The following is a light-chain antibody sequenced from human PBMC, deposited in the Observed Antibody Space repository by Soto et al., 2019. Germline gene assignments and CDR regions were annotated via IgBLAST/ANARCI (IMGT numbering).Light chain of an antibody. Sequence: EIVLTQSPGTLSLSPVERATLSCMASQSVSSYYLAWYQQKPGQAPRILIYAASSRATGIPDRFSGSGSGTDFSLTISRLEPEDFAVYYCQQYDTSPRTFGQGTRLEIK. CDR1: QSVSSYY. V-gene: IGKV3-20*01. J-gene: IGKJ5*01. CDR2: AAS. CDR3: QQYDTSPRT.